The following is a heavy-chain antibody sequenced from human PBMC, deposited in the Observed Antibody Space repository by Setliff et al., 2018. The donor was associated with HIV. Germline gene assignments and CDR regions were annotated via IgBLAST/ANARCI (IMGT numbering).Heavy chain of an antibody. CDR3: ARGPPGSSIGWYVGY. V-gene: IGHV4-61*02. CDR1: GGSISSGSYY. D-gene: IGHD6-19*01. Sequence: SETLSLTCTVSGGSISSGSYYWSWIRQPAGKGLEWIGRIYTTGITNYNPSLKSRVTISVDTSKNQFSLRLSSVIAADTAVYYCARGPPGSSIGWYVGYWGQGTLVTVSS. J-gene: IGHJ4*02. CDR2: IYTTGIT.